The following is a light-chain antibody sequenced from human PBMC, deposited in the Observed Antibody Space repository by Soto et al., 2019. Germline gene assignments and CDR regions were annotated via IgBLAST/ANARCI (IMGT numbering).Light chain of an antibody. CDR3: CSFAVGAALV. CDR2: EGT. V-gene: IGLV2-23*01. CDR1: SSNVGTYDL. J-gene: IGLJ2*01. Sequence: QSALTQPASVSASPGQSITISCNGTSSNVGTYDLVSWYQHHPDKAPKLIIYEGTKRPSGISSRFSGSKSGNTASLTISGLQAEDDADYYCCSFAVGAALVFGGGTKLTVL.